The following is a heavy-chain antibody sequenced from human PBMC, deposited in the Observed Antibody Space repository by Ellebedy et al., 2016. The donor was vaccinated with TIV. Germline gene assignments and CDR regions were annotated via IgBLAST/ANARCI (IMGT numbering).Heavy chain of an antibody. V-gene: IGHV1-18*01. Sequence: AASVKVSCKASGYIYISYGISWVRHVPGQGLEWMGWISAYNGETHYAQKLQGRVTLTTDASTSTAYMDLRSLRSDDTAVYYCARGLLKLEYSDFKGSMNVWGQGTTVTVSS. CDR3: ARGLLKLEYSDFKGSMNV. CDR2: ISAYNGET. CDR1: GYIYISYG. J-gene: IGHJ6*02. D-gene: IGHD6-6*01.